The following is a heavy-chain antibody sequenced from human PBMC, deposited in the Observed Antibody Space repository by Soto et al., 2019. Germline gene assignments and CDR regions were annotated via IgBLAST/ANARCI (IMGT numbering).Heavy chain of an antibody. CDR1: GFTLSSYA. CDR3: ANGRSGAWNGMDV. CDR2: IGAGGSGT. D-gene: IGHD6-19*01. J-gene: IGHJ6*02. Sequence: EVQLLESGGGLVQPGGSLRLSCAASGFTLSSYAMAWVRQPPGKGLEWVSTIGAGGSGTYYADSVKGRFTISRDNSKNTRYLQMNSLRAEDTAVYYCANGRSGAWNGMDVWGQVTTVTVSS. V-gene: IGHV3-23*01.